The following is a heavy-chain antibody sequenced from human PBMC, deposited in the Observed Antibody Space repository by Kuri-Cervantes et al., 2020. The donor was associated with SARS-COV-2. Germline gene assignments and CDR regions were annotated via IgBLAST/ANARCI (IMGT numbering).Heavy chain of an antibody. CDR3: ARDHPTVTPSSGMDV. CDR1: GYTFTSYD. D-gene: IGHD4-11*01. CDR2: MNPNSGNT. J-gene: IGHJ6*02. V-gene: IGHV1-8*01. Sequence: ASVKVSCKASGYTFTSYDINWVRQATGQGLEWMGWMNPNSGNTGYAQKFQGRVTITADKSTSTAYMELSSLRSEDTAVYYCARDHPTVTPSSGMDVWGQGTTVTVSS.